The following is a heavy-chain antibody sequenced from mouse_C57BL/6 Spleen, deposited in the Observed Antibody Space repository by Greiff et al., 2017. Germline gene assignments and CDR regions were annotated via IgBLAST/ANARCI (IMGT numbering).Heavy chain of an antibody. D-gene: IGHD1-1*02. CDR2: IDPSDSET. J-gene: IGHJ2*01. V-gene: IGHV1-52*01. Sequence: VKQRPIQGLEWIGNIDPSDSETHYNQKFKDKATLTVDKSSSTAYMQLSSLTSEDSAVYYCARYGSQFDYWGQGTTLTGSS. CDR3: ARYGSQFDY.